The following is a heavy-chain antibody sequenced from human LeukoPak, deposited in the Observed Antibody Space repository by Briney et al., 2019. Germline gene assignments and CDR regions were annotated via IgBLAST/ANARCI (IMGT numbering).Heavy chain of an antibody. CDR3: ARRPPGYSSSFNWFDP. CDR2: INHSGST. D-gene: IGHD6-13*01. V-gene: IGHV4-34*01. CDR1: GGSFSGYY. J-gene: IGHJ5*02. Sequence: PSETLSLTCAVYGGSFSGYYWSWIRQPPGKGLEWIGEINHSGSTNYNPSLKSRVTISVDTSKNQFSLKLSSVTAADTAVYYCARRPPGYSSSFNWFDPWGQGTLVTVSS.